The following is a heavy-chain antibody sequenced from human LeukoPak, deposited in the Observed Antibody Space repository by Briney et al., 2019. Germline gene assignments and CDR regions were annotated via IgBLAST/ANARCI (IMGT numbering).Heavy chain of an antibody. D-gene: IGHD3-10*01. CDR3: QAGFGELLGYYYYGMDV. Sequence: GGSLRLSCAASGFTFSSYAMSWVRQAPGKGLEWVGRIKRKTDGGTTDYAAPVKGRFTISRDDSKNTLYLQMNSLKTEDTAVYYCQAGFGELLGYYYYGMDVWGQGTTVTVSS. J-gene: IGHJ6*02. CDR1: GFTFSSYA. V-gene: IGHV3-15*01. CDR2: IKRKTDGGTT.